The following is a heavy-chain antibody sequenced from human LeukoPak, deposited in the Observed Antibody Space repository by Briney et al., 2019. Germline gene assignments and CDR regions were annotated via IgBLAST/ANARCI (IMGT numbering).Heavy chain of an antibody. CDR2: IYHSGST. CDR3: ARDLSPLYSSGWSDIKRDY. CDR1: GGSISSSNW. J-gene: IGHJ4*02. D-gene: IGHD6-19*01. V-gene: IGHV4-4*02. Sequence: SGTLSLTCAVSGGSISSSNWWSWVRQPPGKGLEWIGEIYHSGSTNYNPSLKSRVTISVDKSKNQFSLKLSSVTAADTAVYYCARDLSPLYSSGWSDIKRDYWGQGTLVTVSS.